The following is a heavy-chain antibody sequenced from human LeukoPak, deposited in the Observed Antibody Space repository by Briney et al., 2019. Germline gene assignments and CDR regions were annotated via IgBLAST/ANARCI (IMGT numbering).Heavy chain of an antibody. V-gene: IGHV3-21*01. D-gene: IGHD6-13*01. CDR2: ISSSSSYI. Sequence: GGSLRLSCPASGFTFSSNSMNWVRQAPGKGLDWVSSISSSSSYIYYADSVKGRFTISRDNAKNSLYLQMNSLRAEDTAVYYCARDWPTIAAAGTIPEYFQHWGQGTLVTVSS. CDR3: ARDWPTIAAAGTIPEYFQH. J-gene: IGHJ1*01. CDR1: GFTFSSNS.